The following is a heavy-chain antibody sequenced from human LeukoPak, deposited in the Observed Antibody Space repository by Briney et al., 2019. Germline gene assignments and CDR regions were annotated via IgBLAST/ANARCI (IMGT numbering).Heavy chain of an antibody. CDR1: GYTFTSYD. CDR2: MNPNSGNT. Sequence: ASVKVSXKASGYTFTSYDINWVRQATGQGLEWMGWMNPNSGNTGYAQKFQGRATMTRNTSISTAYMELSSLRSEDTAVYYCARVYGGYYYYYYYMDVWGKGTTVTVSS. CDR3: ARVYGGYYYYYYYMDV. D-gene: IGHD4/OR15-4a*01. J-gene: IGHJ6*03. V-gene: IGHV1-8*01.